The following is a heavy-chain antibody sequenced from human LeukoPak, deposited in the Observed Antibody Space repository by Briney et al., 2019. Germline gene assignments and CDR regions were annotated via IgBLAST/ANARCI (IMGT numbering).Heavy chain of an antibody. Sequence: GGSLRLSCAASGFTFSSYEMNWVRQAPGKGLEWVSVIYSGDTTFYADSVRGKFTISRDNSKNTLYLQMNSLRAEDTAVYYCASILRSSSGYYFDYWGQGTLVTVSS. CDR3: ASILRSSSGYYFDY. D-gene: IGHD3-10*01. CDR1: GFTFSSYE. J-gene: IGHJ4*02. V-gene: IGHV3-66*01. CDR2: IYSGDTT.